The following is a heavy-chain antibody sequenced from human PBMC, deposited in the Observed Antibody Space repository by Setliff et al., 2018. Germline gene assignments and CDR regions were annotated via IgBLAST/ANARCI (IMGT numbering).Heavy chain of an antibody. CDR2: IHVSGGTT. J-gene: IGHJ3*02. V-gene: IGHV3-23*01. CDR3: ASIDWGENFYNSGAFDI. Sequence: GGSLRLSCAASAFTFNKYAVTWLRQAPGKGLEWVSSIHVSGGTTYYADSVKGRFTISRDNSRNTLYLQMNSLRGEDTAVYFCASIDWGENFYNSGAFDIWGQGTMVTVSS. CDR1: AFTFNKYA. D-gene: IGHD7-27*01.